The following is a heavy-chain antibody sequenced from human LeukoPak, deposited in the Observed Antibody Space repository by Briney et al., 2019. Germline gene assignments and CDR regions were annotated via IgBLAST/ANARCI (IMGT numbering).Heavy chain of an antibody. J-gene: IGHJ3*02. CDR2: INQDGSAK. CDR3: ARPETQYSSGLDGFDI. CDR1: AFLFSNSW. Sequence: PGGSLRLSCADSAFLFSNSWMAWDRQAPGSGLEWLANINQDGSAKTCVDSVKGRFTISRDNAKNTLYLQMNSLRTEDTAVYYCARPETQYSSGLDGFDIWGQGTMVTVSS. V-gene: IGHV3-7*01. D-gene: IGHD6-19*01.